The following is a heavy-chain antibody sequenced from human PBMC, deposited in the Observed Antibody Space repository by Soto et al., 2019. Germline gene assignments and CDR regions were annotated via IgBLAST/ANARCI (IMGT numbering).Heavy chain of an antibody. D-gene: IGHD3-16*02. CDR1: GYTFTNND. Sequence: ASVKVSCKASGYTFTNNDISWVRQATGQGLEWIGWMNPGSGDTGYAQKFQGRVTMTRDIPIDTAYMELNSLXSQERAIYYCARMETFGSLNWLGPWRKGTLVTVYS. CDR2: MNPGSGDT. V-gene: IGHV1-8*02. CDR3: ARMETFGSLNWLGP. J-gene: IGHJ5*02.